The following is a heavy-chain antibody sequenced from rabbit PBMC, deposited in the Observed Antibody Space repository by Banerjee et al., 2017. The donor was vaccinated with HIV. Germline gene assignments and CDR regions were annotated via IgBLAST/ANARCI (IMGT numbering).Heavy chain of an antibody. Sequence: QEQLEESGGDLVKPEGSLTLTCTASGFSFSNKYVMCWVRQAPGKGLEWIACINTSSGNTVYASWAKGRFTISKTSSTTVTLQMTSLAAADTATYFCAREFGSGYDFKLWGPGTLVTVS. V-gene: IGHV1S45*01. J-gene: IGHJ4*01. CDR2: INTSSGNT. D-gene: IGHD1-1*01. CDR3: AREFGSGYDFKL. CDR1: GFSFSNKYV.